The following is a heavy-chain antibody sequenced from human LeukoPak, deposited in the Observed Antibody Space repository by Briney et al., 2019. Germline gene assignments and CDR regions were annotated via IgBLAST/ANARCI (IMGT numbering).Heavy chain of an antibody. CDR3: ARERTVTSRYFDY. CDR1: GGSISSSNW. Sequence: SETLSLTCAVSGGSISSSNWWSWVRQPPGKGLEWIGEIYHSGSTNYNPSLKSRVTISVDKSKNLFSLKLSSVTAADTAVYYCARERTVTSRYFDYWGQGTLVTVSS. V-gene: IGHV4-4*02. D-gene: IGHD4-17*01. CDR2: IYHSGST. J-gene: IGHJ4*02.